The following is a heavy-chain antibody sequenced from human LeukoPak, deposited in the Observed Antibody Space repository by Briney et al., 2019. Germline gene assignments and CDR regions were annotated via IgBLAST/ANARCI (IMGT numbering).Heavy chain of an antibody. D-gene: IGHD3-9*01. V-gene: IGHV1-2*06. Sequence: GASVKVSCKASGYTFTGYYMHWVRQAPGQGLEWMGRINPNSGGTNYAQKFQGRVTMTRDTSISTAYMELSRLRSDDTAVYYRARAPRLRYFDWDYYYGMDVWGQGTAVTVSS. CDR1: GYTFTGYY. CDR3: ARAPRLRYFDWDYYYGMDV. J-gene: IGHJ6*02. CDR2: INPNSGGT.